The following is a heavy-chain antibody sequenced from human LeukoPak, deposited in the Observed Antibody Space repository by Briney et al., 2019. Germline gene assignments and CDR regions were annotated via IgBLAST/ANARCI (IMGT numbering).Heavy chain of an antibody. V-gene: IGHV3-9*01. Sequence: PGGSLRLSCAASGFTFDDFAMHWVRQAPGKGWEWVSGISWNSGSIGYADSVKGRFTISRDNAKNSLYLQMNSLRAEDTAVYYCARVGPGVLAAFDIWGQGTMVTVSS. CDR3: ARVGPGVLAAFDI. J-gene: IGHJ3*02. CDR2: ISWNSGSI. CDR1: GFTFDDFA. D-gene: IGHD1-14*01.